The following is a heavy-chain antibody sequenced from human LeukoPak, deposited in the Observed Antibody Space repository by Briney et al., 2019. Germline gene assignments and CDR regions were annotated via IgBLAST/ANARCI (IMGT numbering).Heavy chain of an antibody. V-gene: IGHV3-23*01. D-gene: IGHD1-26*01. J-gene: IGHJ4*02. Sequence: LAGGSLRLSCAASAFSLSAYNMNWVRQAPGKGLEWVSAISGSGGSTYYADSVKGRFTISRDNSKNTLYLQMNSLRAEDTAVYYCAKDLMGANYYFDYWGQGTLVTVSS. CDR1: AFSLSAYN. CDR3: AKDLMGANYYFDY. CDR2: ISGSGGST.